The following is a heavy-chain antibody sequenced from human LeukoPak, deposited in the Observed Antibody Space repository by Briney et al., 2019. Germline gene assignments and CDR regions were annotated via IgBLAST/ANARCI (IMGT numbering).Heavy chain of an antibody. J-gene: IGHJ6*03. D-gene: IGHD5-18*01. Sequence: SETLSLTCAVYGGSFSGYYWRWIRQPPGKGLEWIAEINHSGSTNYNPSLRSRVTISVDTSKNQFSLKLSSVTAADTAVYYCARGHRSHRRGYTAMGFYYYYYMDVWGKGTTVTVSS. V-gene: IGHV4-34*01. CDR3: ARGHRSHRRGYTAMGFYYYYYMDV. CDR2: INHSGST. CDR1: GGSFSGYY.